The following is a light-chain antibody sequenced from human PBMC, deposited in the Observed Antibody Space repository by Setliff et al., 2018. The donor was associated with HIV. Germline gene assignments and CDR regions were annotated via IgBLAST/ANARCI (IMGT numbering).Light chain of an antibody. Sequence: VLSQPPSASGTPGQRATISCSGSSSNIGVNVVNWYQHLPGTSPQLLIYNNYQRPSGVPDRFSGSKSGSSGSLAISGLQSEDEADYYCAVWDNALKGYVFGTGTKVTVL. J-gene: IGLJ1*01. CDR3: AVWDNALKGYV. CDR1: SSNIGVNV. V-gene: IGLV1-44*01. CDR2: NNY.